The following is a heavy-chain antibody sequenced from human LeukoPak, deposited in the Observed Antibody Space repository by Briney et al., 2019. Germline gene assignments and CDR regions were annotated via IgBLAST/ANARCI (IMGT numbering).Heavy chain of an antibody. CDR1: GGSFSSHA. CDR3: ARGSWDDVGYYYYYYMDV. Sequence: SVKVSCKASGGSFSSHAVGWVRQAPGQGLEWLGGTIPLFGTTRYAQEFQGRVTITTDESTRTAYMDLSSLTSEDTAVYYCARGSWDDVGYYYYYYMDVWGKGSTVTVSS. D-gene: IGHD1-1*01. CDR2: TIPLFGTT. V-gene: IGHV1-69*05. J-gene: IGHJ6*03.